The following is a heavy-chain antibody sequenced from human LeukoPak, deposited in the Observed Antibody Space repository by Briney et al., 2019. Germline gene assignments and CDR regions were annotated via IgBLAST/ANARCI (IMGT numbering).Heavy chain of an antibody. D-gene: IGHD6-13*01. CDR1: GFIFSSYA. J-gene: IGHJ3*02. CDR2: ISGSGGST. V-gene: IGHV3-23*01. Sequence: GGSLRLSCAASGFIFSSYAMSWVRQAPGKGLEWVSTISGSGGSTYNADSVKGRFTVSRDNSKNTLYLQMNSLRAEDTAVYYCAKDQIAAAGPDAFDIWGQGTMVTVSS. CDR3: AKDQIAAAGPDAFDI.